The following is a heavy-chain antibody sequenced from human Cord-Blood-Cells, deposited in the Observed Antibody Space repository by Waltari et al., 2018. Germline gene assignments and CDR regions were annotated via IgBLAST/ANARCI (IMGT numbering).Heavy chain of an antibody. V-gene: IGHV1-3*01. CDR3: ARSNPVYCSSTSCYYYYGMDV. J-gene: IGHJ6*02. Sequence: QVQLVQSGAEVKKPGASVKVSCKASGYTFTSYAMHWVRQAPGQRLEWMGWINAGNGNTKYSQKFQGRVTITRDTSGSTAYMELSSLRSEDTAVYYCARSNPVYCSSTSCYYYYGMDVWGQGTTVTVSS. CDR2: INAGNGNT. CDR1: GYTFTSYA. D-gene: IGHD2-2*01.